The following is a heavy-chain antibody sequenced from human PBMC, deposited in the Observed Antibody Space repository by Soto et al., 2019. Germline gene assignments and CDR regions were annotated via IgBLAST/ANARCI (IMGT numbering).Heavy chain of an antibody. CDR2: IIPMFGTA. CDR3: ARGSRDCSGGTCFPLPTAEYFRH. V-gene: IGHV1-69*01. CDR1: GGTFSSHV. J-gene: IGHJ1*01. D-gene: IGHD2-15*01. Sequence: QVQLVQSGPEVKKPGSSVKVSCKASGGTFSSHVFTWVRQAPGRGLEWMGGIIPMFGTANHAQKFQGRVTLIADESTNTAYSELSSLRSDDTAVYYCARGSRDCSGGTCFPLPTAEYFRHWGQGTLITVSS.